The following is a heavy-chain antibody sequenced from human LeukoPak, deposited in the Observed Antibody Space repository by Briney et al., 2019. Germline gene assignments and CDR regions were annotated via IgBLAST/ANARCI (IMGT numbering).Heavy chain of an antibody. J-gene: IGHJ6*03. CDR1: GGTFSSYA. D-gene: IGHD3-22*01. V-gene: IGHV1-69*05. CDR3: ARTNNTYYYDSSGFRYYMDV. Sequence: SSVKVSCKASGGTFSSYAISWVRQAPGQGLEWMGGIIPIFGTANYAQKFQGRVTITTDESTSTAYMELSSLRSEDTAVYYCARTNNTYYYDSSGFRYYMDVWGKGTTVTVSS. CDR2: IIPIFGTA.